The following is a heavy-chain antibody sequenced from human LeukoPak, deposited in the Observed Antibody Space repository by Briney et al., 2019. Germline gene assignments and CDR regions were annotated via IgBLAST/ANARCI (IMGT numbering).Heavy chain of an antibody. CDR3: AHSRIAASLYYFDY. J-gene: IGHJ4*02. Sequence: ESGPTLVKPTQTLTLTCTFSGFSLSTSGVGVGWIRQPPGKALEWLALIYWNDDKRYSPSLKSRLTITRDTSKNQVVLTMTNMDPVDTATYYCAHSRIAASLYYFDYWGQGTLVTVSS. CDR2: IYWNDDK. D-gene: IGHD6-13*01. CDR1: GFSLSTSGVG. V-gene: IGHV2-5*01.